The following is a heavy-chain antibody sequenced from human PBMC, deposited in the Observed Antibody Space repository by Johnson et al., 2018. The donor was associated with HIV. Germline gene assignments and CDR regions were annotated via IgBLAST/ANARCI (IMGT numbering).Heavy chain of an antibody. J-gene: IGHJ3*02. CDR2: IHDDGSTK. D-gene: IGHD3-22*01. Sequence: QVQLVESGGGVVQPGGSLRLSCAVSGFTFSSYGMHWVRQAPGKGLEWVAFIHDDGSTKDHADFVTGRLTISRHNSKNTLYLQMNSLKTEDTAVYYCTTDTTYYYDSSALPDAFDIWGRGTMVTVSS. V-gene: IGHV3-30*02. CDR3: TTDTTYYYDSSALPDAFDI. CDR1: GFTFSSYG.